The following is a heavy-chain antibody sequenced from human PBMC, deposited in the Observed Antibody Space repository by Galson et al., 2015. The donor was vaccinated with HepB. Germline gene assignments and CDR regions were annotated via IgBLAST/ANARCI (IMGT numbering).Heavy chain of an antibody. D-gene: IGHD6-19*01. V-gene: IGHV3-33*06. J-gene: IGHJ1*01. CDR2: IWYDGSNK. CDR3: AKDSGQCLVRGYFQH. CDR1: GFTFSSYG. Sequence: SLRLSCAASGFTFSSYGMHWVRQAPGKGLEWVAVIWYDGSNKYYADSVKGRFTISRDNSKNTLYLQMHSLRAEDTAVYYCAKDSGQCLVRGYFQHWGQGTLVTVSS.